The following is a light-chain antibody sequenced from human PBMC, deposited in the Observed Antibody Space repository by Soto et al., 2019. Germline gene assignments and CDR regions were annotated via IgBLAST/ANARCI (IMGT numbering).Light chain of an antibody. CDR3: SSYTSSSVV. Sequence: QAVVTQPASVSGSPGQSITISCTGTSSDVGGYNYVSWYQQHPGKAPKLMIYDVSNRPSGVSNRFSGSKSGNTASLTISGLQAEDEADYYYSSYTSSSVVFGGGTKLTVL. V-gene: IGLV2-14*01. J-gene: IGLJ2*01. CDR2: DVS. CDR1: SSDVGGYNY.